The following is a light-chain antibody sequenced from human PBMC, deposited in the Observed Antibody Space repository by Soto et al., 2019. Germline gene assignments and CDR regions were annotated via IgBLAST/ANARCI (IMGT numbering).Light chain of an antibody. J-gene: IGKJ1*01. CDR1: QTISSW. Sequence: DIQMTQSPSTLSGSVGDRVTITCRASQTISSWLAWYQQKPGKAPKLLIYKASTLKSGVPSRFSGSGSGTEFTLTISSLLPDDFSSYFRLQVYSFPRPFGLGTKVDIK. V-gene: IGKV1-5*03. CDR3: LQVYSFPRP. CDR2: KAS.